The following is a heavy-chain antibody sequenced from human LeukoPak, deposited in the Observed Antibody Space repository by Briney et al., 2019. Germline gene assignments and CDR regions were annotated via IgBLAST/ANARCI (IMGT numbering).Heavy chain of an antibody. CDR2: ISSSSSTI. J-gene: IGHJ4*02. Sequence: GGSLRLSCAASGFTFSSYSMNWVRQAPGKGLEWVSYISSSSSTINYADSVKGRFTISRDNAKNSLYLQMNSLRAEDTAVYYCARSYGEHFDYWGQGTLVTVSS. CDR3: ARSYGEHFDY. CDR1: GFTFSSYS. D-gene: IGHD4-17*01. V-gene: IGHV3-48*01.